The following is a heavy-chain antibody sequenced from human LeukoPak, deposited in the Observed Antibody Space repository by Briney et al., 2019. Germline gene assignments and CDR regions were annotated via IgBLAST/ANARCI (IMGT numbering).Heavy chain of an antibody. Sequence: PSETLSLTCTVSGASVTSFYWSWIRQPPGKGLEWIGYFYNPESNYYNPSLKSRVSMSIGTSKNQLSLRLSSVTAADTALYYCATSRSSSSLDAMNNWGLGTMVTVSS. CDR3: ATSRSSSSLDAMNN. D-gene: IGHD6-6*01. J-gene: IGHJ3*02. V-gene: IGHV4-59*02. CDR2: FYNPESN. CDR1: GASVTSFY.